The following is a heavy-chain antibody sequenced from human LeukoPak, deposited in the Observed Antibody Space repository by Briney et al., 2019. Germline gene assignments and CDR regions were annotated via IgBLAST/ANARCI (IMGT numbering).Heavy chain of an antibody. J-gene: IGHJ4*02. CDR1: GFTFSSYE. Sequence: SGGSLRLSCAASGFTFSSYEMNWVRWAPGKGLEWVSYISSSGSTIYYADSVKGRFTISRDNAKNSLHLQMNSLRAEDTAVYYCARRGSYNDYWGQGTLVTVSS. CDR2: ISSSGSTI. V-gene: IGHV3-48*03. D-gene: IGHD3-16*01. CDR3: ARRGSYNDY.